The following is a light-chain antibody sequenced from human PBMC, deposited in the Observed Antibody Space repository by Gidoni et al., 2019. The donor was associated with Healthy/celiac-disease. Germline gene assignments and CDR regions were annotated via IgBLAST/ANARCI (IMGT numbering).Light chain of an antibody. V-gene: IGLV6-57*04. CDR3: QSYDSSGV. CDR2: EDN. Sequence: NFMLTQPHSASESPGKTVTISCTRSSGSIASNYVQWYQQRPGSAPTTVIYEDNQRPSGVPDRFSGSIDSSSNSASLTISGLKTEDEADYYCQSYDSSGVFGGGTKLTV. J-gene: IGLJ3*02. CDR1: SGSIASNY.